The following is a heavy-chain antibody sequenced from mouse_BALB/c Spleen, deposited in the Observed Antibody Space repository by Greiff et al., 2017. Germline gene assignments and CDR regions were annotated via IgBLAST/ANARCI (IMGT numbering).Heavy chain of an antibody. Sequence: EVKVEESGGGLVQPGGSRKLSCAASGFTFSSFGMHWVRQAPEKGLEWVAYISSGSSTIYYADTVKGRFTISRDNPKNTLFLQMTSLRSEDTAMYYCARGDRYDYYAMDYWGQGTSVTVSS. CDR3: ARGDRYDYYAMDY. CDR2: ISSGSSTI. V-gene: IGHV5-17*02. D-gene: IGHD2-14*01. J-gene: IGHJ4*01. CDR1: GFTFSSFG.